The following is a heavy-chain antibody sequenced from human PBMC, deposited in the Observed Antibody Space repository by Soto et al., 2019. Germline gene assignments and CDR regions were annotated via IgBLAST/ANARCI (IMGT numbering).Heavy chain of an antibody. V-gene: IGHV5-51*01. CDR1: GYTFTNYW. CDR3: ARKYYYGAGTLDY. CDR2: MYPGDSET. J-gene: IGHJ4*02. Sequence: GESLKNSCQGSGYTFTNYWIAWVRQMPGKGLEWMGIMYPGDSETRYSPSFQGQVTMSADKSINTAYLQWSSLKASDSAMYYCARKYYYGAGTLDYWGQGTLVTVSS. D-gene: IGHD3-10*01.